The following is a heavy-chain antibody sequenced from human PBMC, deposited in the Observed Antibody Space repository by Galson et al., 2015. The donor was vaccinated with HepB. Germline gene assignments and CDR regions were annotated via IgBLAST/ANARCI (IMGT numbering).Heavy chain of an antibody. J-gene: IGHJ6*01. V-gene: IGHV3-74*01. D-gene: IGHD1-20*01. Sequence: SLRLSCAASGFTFSSYWMHWVRQVPGKGLVWVSRINGAGSSTAYADTAKVRFTISRDNAKNTMYLQMNSLRVDDTAVYYCARSHNWNVGDYGMDVWGLGTTVTVSS. CDR2: INGAGSST. CDR1: GFTFSSYW. CDR3: ARSHNWNVGDYGMDV.